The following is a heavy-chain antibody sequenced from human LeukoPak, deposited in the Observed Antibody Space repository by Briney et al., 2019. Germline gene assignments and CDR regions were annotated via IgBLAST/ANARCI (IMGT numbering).Heavy chain of an antibody. V-gene: IGHV3-23*01. CDR2: ISGSGGST. CDR1: GFTFSSYA. J-gene: IGHJ3*02. D-gene: IGHD3-10*01. Sequence: GGSLRLSCAASGFTFSSYAMSWVRQAPGKGLEWVSAISGSGGSTYYADSVKGRFTISRDNAKNSLYLQMNSLRAEDTAVYYCARDDGYYGSGSFDAFDIWGQGTMVTVSS. CDR3: ARDDGYYGSGSFDAFDI.